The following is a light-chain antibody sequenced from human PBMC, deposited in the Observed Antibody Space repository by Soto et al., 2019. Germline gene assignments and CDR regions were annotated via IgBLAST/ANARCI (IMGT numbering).Light chain of an antibody. CDR3: QSYDSSLSGSRV. CDR1: SSNIGAGYD. V-gene: IGLV1-40*01. Sequence: QLVLTQPPSVSGAPGQRVTISCTESSSNIGAGYDVHWYQQLPGTAPKLLIYGNSNRPSGVPDRFSGSKSGTSASLAITGLQAEDEADYYCQSYDSSLSGSRVFGGGTKLTVL. J-gene: IGLJ2*01. CDR2: GNS.